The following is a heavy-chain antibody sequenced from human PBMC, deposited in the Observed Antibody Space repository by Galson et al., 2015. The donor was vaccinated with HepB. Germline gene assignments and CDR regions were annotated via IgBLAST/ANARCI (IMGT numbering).Heavy chain of an antibody. Sequence: SLRLSCAASGFTFNTFGMHWVRQAPGKGLEWVAVISNDGSQKFYADSVKGRFTISRDNFKKTLFLQMSSLRAEDTAVYYCANGGVAIFGAVNIYGVDVWGQGTTVAVSS. CDR3: ANGGVAIFGAVNIYGVDV. CDR2: ISNDGSQK. J-gene: IGHJ6*02. CDR1: GFTFNTFG. D-gene: IGHD3-3*01. V-gene: IGHV3-30*18.